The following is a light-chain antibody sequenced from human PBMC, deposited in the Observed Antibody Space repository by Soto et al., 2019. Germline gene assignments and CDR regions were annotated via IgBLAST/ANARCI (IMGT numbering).Light chain of an antibody. CDR2: GAS. J-gene: IGKJ5*01. Sequence: EIMMTQSPATLSVSPGESATLSCRASQTVSSNLAWYQQKPGQAPRLLIYGASTRATGIPARFSGSGSETEFTLTXXSLQSEDFALYYCXQYHKWPPLTFGQGTRLEIK. V-gene: IGKV3D-15*01. CDR3: XQYHKWPPLT. CDR1: QTVSSN.